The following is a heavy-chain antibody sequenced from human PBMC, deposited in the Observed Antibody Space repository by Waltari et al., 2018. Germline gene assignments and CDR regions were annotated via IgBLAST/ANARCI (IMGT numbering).Heavy chain of an antibody. CDR1: GGSISSYY. Sequence: QVQLQESGPGLVKPSETLSLTCPVSGGSISSYYWSWIRQPPGKGLEWIGYIYYSGSTNYHPSLKSRVTISVDTSKNQFSLKLSSVTAADTAVYYCAAGGLELLGAFDIWGQGTMVTVSS. CDR2: IYYSGST. V-gene: IGHV4-59*01. D-gene: IGHD1-26*01. CDR3: AAGGLELLGAFDI. J-gene: IGHJ3*02.